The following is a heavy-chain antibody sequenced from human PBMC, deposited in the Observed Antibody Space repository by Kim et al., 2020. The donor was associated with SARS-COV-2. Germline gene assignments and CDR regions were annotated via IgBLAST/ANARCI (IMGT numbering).Heavy chain of an antibody. CDR2: ISWNSDNI. D-gene: IGHD3-3*01. CDR1: GFTFDDYA. J-gene: IGHJ5*02. V-gene: IGHV3-9*01. Sequence: GGSLRLSCAASGFTFDDYAMHWVRQAPGKGLEWVSGISWNSDNIGYADSVKGRFTISRDITKNSLYLQMNSLRAEDTALYYCAKGGLPPIWNGGAWGQGT. CDR3: AKGGLPPIWNGGA.